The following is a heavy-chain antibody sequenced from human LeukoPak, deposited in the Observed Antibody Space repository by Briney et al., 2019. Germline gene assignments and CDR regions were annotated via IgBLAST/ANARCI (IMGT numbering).Heavy chain of an antibody. CDR1: GGTFSSYA. J-gene: IGHJ4*02. CDR2: VDPEDGET. Sequence: ASVKVSCKASGGTFSSYAISWVRQAPGKGLEWMGLVDPEDGETIYAEKFQGRVTITADTSTDTAYMELSSLRSEDTAVYYCATNPGIVVAGTGNYWGQGTLVTVSS. CDR3: ATNPGIVVAGTGNY. D-gene: IGHD6-19*01. V-gene: IGHV1-69-2*01.